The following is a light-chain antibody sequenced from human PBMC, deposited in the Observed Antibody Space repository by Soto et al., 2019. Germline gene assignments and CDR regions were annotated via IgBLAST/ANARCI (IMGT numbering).Light chain of an antibody. CDR1: SSDVGGYNY. V-gene: IGLV2-14*01. CDR3: NSSTSNSTLGV. CDR2: DVS. Sequence: QSALTQPASVSGSPGQSITISCTGASSDVGGYNYVSWYQQHPGKAPKLMIYDVSNRPSGVSNRFSGSKSGNTASLTISGLQAEDEADYYCNSSTSNSTLGVFGGGTKLTVL. J-gene: IGLJ2*01.